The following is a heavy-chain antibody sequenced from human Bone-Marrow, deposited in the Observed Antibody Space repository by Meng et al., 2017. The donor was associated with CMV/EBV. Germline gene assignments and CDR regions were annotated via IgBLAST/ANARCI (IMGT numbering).Heavy chain of an antibody. CDR3: ARELVTYDFWSGYTTNYGMDV. CDR1: GFTFSSYS. J-gene: IGHJ6*02. Sequence: GESLKISCAASGFTFSSYSMNWVRQAPGKGLEWVSSISSSSSYIYYADSVKGRFTISRDNAKNSLYLQMNSLRAEDTAVYYCARELVTYDFWSGYTTNYGMDVWGQGTTVTFSS. CDR2: ISSSSSYI. D-gene: IGHD3-3*01. V-gene: IGHV3-21*01.